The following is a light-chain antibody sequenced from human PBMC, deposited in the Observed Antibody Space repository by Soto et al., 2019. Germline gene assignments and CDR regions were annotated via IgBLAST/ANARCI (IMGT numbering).Light chain of an antibody. CDR3: QQYGDWPGA. Sequence: EIVLTQSPATLSLSPGERATLSCRASQSISSPYLAWYQQKPGQAPRLLIDGASSRATGVPARFSGSGSGTEFSLTISSLQPEDFAVYSCQQYGDWPGAFGGGTKVDIK. CDR1: QSISSPY. CDR2: GAS. J-gene: IGKJ4*01. V-gene: IGKV3-11*01.